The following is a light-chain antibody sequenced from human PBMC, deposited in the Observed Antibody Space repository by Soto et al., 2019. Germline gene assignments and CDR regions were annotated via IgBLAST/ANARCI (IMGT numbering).Light chain of an antibody. Sequence: DIVLTQSPGTLSSSPGERATLSCRASQIISSTYLGWYQQKPGQAPRLLIYGASSRATGIPDRFSGSGSGTDFTLTISRLEPEDFVVYYCQHYGTSLYTFGQGTKLEIK. CDR2: GAS. CDR1: QIISSTY. V-gene: IGKV3-20*01. CDR3: QHYGTSLYT. J-gene: IGKJ2*01.